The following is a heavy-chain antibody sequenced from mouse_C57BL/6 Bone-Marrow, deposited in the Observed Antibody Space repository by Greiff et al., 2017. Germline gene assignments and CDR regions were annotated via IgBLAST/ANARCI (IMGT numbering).Heavy chain of an antibody. CDR1: GYIFTEYT. J-gene: IGHJ2*01. V-gene: IGHV1-62-2*01. CDR2: FYPGSGSI. D-gene: IGHD2-4*01. CDR3: ARHERYYDYEGYFDY. Sequence: VKLVESGAELVKPGASVKLSCKASGYIFTEYTIHWVKQRPGQGLEWIGWFYPGSGSIKYNERFKDKATLTADKSSNTVYMELSSLTSEDSAVYFCARHERYYDYEGYFDYWGQGTTLTVSS.